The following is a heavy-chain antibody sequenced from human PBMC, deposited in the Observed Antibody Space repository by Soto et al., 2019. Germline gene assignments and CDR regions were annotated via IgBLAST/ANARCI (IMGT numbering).Heavy chain of an antibody. Sequence: QEELVQSGAEVKKPGSSVNVSCKASEGTFSSYSITWVRQAPGQRLEWMGEIIPLLGTANYAQKCQGRVTITGDKSTSTIYMGLSSLRSDDTAVYYWASDPVDLFGYMDVWGQGTTVTFSS. J-gene: IGHJ6*02. D-gene: IGHD6-25*01. CDR2: IIPLLGTA. CDR1: EGTFSSYS. CDR3: ASDPVDLFGYMDV. V-gene: IGHV1-69*06.